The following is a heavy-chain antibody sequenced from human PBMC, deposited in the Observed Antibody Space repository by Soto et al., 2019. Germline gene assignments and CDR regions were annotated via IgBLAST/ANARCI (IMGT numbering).Heavy chain of an antibody. CDR3: ARGRGSSSWYEISHYFDT. V-gene: IGHV1-18*01. CDR2: ISAYNGHT. CDR1: GYSFTTYG. Sequence: VQLVQSPAEVKKSGASVKVSCQTSGYSFTTYGTSWVRQAPGQGREWIGWISAYNGHTIYAHDFQDRVTLTTDTSTSTAYMELRSLRYDDTAIYYCARGRGSSSWYEISHYFDTWGQGTLVTVSS. J-gene: IGHJ4*02. D-gene: IGHD6-13*01.